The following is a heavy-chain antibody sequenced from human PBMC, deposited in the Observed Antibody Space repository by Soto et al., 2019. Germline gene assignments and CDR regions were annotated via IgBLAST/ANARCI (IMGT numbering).Heavy chain of an antibody. D-gene: IGHD4-4*01. CDR1: GFTFSDSW. CDR2: IKPDESEK. V-gene: IGHV3-7*01. J-gene: IGHJ5*02. CDR3: VRGGSNYAS. Sequence: EVQLVESGGGLVQPGGSLRLSCTASGFTFSDSWMTWVRQAPGKGLEWVARIKPDESEKKYADSVKGRFSISRDNAKKSMYLQMDSLRGEDTALYYCVRGGSNYASWGQGTLVTVSS.